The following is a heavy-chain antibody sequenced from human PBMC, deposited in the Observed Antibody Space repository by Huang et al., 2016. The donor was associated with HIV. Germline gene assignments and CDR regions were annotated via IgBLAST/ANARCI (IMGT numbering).Heavy chain of an antibody. Sequence: QVHLEQWGTRLLKPPETLSLTCAVYGGHFNDYYWTWIRQIPGRGLEWIGEIIHCGSANSKSSLKSRLTRSLDPAKSQFSLKLRSVTAADTALYFCARGRGDTWAWFDSWGQGTPVIVSS. CDR1: GGHFNDYY. J-gene: IGHJ5*01. D-gene: IGHD4-17*01. V-gene: IGHV4-34*02. CDR2: IIHCGSA. CDR3: ARGRGDTWAWFDS.